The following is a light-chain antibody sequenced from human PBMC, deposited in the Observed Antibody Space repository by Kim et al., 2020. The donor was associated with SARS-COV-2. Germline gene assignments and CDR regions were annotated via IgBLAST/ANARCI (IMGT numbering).Light chain of an antibody. CDR2: DNS. Sequence: QSVLTQPPSVSAAPGQKVTISCSGSTSNIGMSYVSWYQQLPGTAPKLLIFDNSKRPSGVPDRFSGSRSGTSATLGITGLQTGDEADYYCETWDSILSAEVFGGGTQLTVL. CDR3: ETWDSILSAEV. J-gene: IGLJ3*02. V-gene: IGLV1-51*01. CDR1: TSNIGMSY.